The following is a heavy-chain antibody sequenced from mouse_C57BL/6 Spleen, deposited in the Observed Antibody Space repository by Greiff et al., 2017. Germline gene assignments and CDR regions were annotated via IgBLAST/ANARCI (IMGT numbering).Heavy chain of an antibody. CDR1: GYSFTGYY. V-gene: IGHV1-42*01. CDR3: ARMAGNYAMDY. CDR2: INPSTGGT. J-gene: IGHJ4*01. Sequence: VQLKASGPELVKPGASVKISCKASGYSFTGYYMNWVKQSPEKSLEWIGEINPSTGGTTYNQKFKAKATLTVDKSSSTAYMQLKSLTSEDSAVYYCARMAGNYAMDYWGQGTSVTVSS. D-gene: IGHD4-1*01.